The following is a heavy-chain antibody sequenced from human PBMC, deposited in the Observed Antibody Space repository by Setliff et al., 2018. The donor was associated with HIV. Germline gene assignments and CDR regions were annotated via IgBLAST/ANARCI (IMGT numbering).Heavy chain of an antibody. CDR1: GFTFSSYA. J-gene: IGHJ4*02. CDR3: AGSILTGYYTFGADY. V-gene: IGHV3-23*01. CDR2: ITSNGGTK. Sequence: GGSLRLSCAASGFTFSSYAMSWVRQAPGKGLEWVSSITSNGGTKYYADSVRGRFTISRDNSKNTLYLQMNSLRAEDTALYYRAGSILTGYYTFGADYWGQGTLVTVSS. D-gene: IGHD3-9*01.